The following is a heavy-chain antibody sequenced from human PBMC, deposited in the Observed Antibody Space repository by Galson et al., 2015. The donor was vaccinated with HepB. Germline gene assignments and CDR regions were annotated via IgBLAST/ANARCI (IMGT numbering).Heavy chain of an antibody. V-gene: IGHV3-64D*06. CDR1: GFTFSSYA. Sequence: SLRLSCAASGFTFSSYAMHWVRQAPGKGLEYVSAISSNGGSTYYADSVKGRFTISRDNSKNTLYLQMSSLRAEDTAVYYCVKDLSVAGAFDIWGQGTMVTVSS. D-gene: IGHD6-19*01. CDR3: VKDLSVAGAFDI. CDR2: ISSNGGST. J-gene: IGHJ3*02.